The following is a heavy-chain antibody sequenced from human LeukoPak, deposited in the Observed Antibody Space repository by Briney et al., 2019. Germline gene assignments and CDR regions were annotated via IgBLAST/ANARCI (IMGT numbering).Heavy chain of an antibody. J-gene: IGHJ4*02. Sequence: SETLSLTCAVSGGSISSSNWWSWVRQPPGKGLEWIGEIYHSGSTNYNPSLKSRVPISVDKPKTQFSLKLRSVTAADTALYYCPRHRGGYDDRIDYWGQGTLVTVSS. D-gene: IGHD5-12*01. V-gene: IGHV4-4*02. CDR1: GGSISSSNW. CDR2: IYHSGST. CDR3: PRHRGGYDDRIDY.